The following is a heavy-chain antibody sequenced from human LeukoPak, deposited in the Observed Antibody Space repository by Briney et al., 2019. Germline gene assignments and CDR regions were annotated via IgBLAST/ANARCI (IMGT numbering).Heavy chain of an antibody. CDR1: GFTFSSYS. D-gene: IGHD1-26*01. CDR2: ISSSSSYI. CDR3: ARERVTTDNYYYMDV. V-gene: IGHV3-21*04. J-gene: IGHJ6*03. Sequence: PGGSLRLSCAASGFTFSSYSMNWVRQAPGKGLEWVSSISSSSSYIHYADSVRGRFTISRDNAKNSLFLQMNSLRGEDTALFYCARERVTTDNYYYMDVWGKGTTVTVSS.